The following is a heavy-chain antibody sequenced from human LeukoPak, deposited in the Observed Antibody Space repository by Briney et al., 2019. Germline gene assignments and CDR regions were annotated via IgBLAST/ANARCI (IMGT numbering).Heavy chain of an antibody. CDR2: ISGGGGSP. D-gene: IGHD3-9*01. Sequence: PGASLRLSCAASGFTFSNYAMSWVRQAPGKGLVWVSSISGGGGSPYYADSVRGRFTISRDNSKNTLYLQMNSLRAEDTAVYYCAKAYYDILTGSDYWGQGTLVTVSS. V-gene: IGHV3-23*01. J-gene: IGHJ4*02. CDR3: AKAYYDILTGSDY. CDR1: GFTFSNYA.